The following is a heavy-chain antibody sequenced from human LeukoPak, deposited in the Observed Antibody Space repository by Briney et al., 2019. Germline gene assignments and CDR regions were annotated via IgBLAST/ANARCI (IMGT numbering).Heavy chain of an antibody. V-gene: IGHV3-7*01. CDR2: IKQDGSEK. CDR3: ARESGYPDY. D-gene: IGHD3-3*01. CDR1: GFTFSFYW. Sequence: GGSLRLSCVASGFTFSFYWMAWVRQAPGKGLEWVANIKQDGSEKYYVDSARGRFTISRDNAKNSLYLQMNSLRAEDTAVYYCARESGYPDYWGQGTLVTVSS. J-gene: IGHJ4*02.